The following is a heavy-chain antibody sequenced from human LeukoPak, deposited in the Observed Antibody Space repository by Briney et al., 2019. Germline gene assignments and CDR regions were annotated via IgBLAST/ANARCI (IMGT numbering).Heavy chain of an antibody. CDR1: GFTFSSYG. Sequence: GGSLRPSCAASGFTFSSYGMHWVRQAPGKGLEWVAVISYDGSNKYYADSVKGRFTISRDNSKNTLYLQMNSLRAEDTAVYYCATPTYPWGQGTLVTVSS. V-gene: IGHV3-30*03. CDR3: ATPTYP. J-gene: IGHJ5*02. D-gene: IGHD3-16*01. CDR2: ISYDGSNK.